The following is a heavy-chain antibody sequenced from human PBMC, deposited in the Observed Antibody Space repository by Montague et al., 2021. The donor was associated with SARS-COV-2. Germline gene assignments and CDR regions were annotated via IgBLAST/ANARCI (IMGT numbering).Heavy chain of an antibody. CDR1: GASISSGDYY. V-gene: IGHV4-61*02. J-gene: IGHJ4*02. Sequence: TLSLTCAVSGASISSGDYYWSWIRQPAGKGLEWIGRIYNSGSTMYNPSLNSRVTILVDTSKNQFSLNLRPVTAADTAVYYCARVVTGLARSFDTWGQGTLVTVSS. CDR2: IYNSGST. D-gene: IGHD3/OR15-3a*01. CDR3: ARVVTGLARSFDT.